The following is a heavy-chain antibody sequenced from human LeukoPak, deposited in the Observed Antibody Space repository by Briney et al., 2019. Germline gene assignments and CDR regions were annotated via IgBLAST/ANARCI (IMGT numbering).Heavy chain of an antibody. D-gene: IGHD1-26*01. CDR3: AKDRVGGKYYYYYMDV. J-gene: IGHJ6*03. V-gene: IGHV3-23*01. CDR1: GFTFSSYA. CDR2: ISGSGGST. Sequence: PGGSLRLSCAASGFTFSSYAMSWVRQAPGKGLEWVSAISGSGGSTYYADSVKGRFTISRDNSKNTLYLQMNSLRAEDTAVYYCAKDRVGGKYYYYYMDVWGKGTTVTVSS.